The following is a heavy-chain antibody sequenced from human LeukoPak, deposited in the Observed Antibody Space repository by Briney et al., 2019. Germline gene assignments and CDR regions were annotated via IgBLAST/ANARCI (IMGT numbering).Heavy chain of an antibody. CDR3: AKGLSSGPGRFDY. CDR2: ISGSGGTT. CDR1: GFTFNNYA. V-gene: IGHV3-23*01. J-gene: IGHJ4*02. D-gene: IGHD6-19*01. Sequence: GGSLRLSCAASGFTFNNYAMTWVRQAPGRGLEWVSSISGSGGTTYYADSVKGRFTISRDNSKNTLSLQMNSLRAEDTAVYYCAKGLSSGPGRFDYWGQGTLVTVSS.